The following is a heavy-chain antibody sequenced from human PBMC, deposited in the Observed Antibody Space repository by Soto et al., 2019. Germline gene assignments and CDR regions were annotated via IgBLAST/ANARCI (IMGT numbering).Heavy chain of an antibody. V-gene: IGHV1-69*13. Sequence: GASVKVSCKASGGTFSSYAISWVRQAPGQGLEWMGGIIPIFGTANYAQKFQGRVTITADESTSTAYMELSSLRSEDTAVYYCARHVEMATTPLGYWGQGTLVTVSS. CDR2: IIPIFGTA. CDR1: GGTFSSYA. D-gene: IGHD5-12*01. CDR3: ARHVEMATTPLGY. J-gene: IGHJ4*02.